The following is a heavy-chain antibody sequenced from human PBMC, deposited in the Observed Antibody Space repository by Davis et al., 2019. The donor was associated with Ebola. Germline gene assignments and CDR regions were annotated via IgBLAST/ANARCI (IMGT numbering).Heavy chain of an antibody. CDR3: VKGIVGTAKVY. D-gene: IGHD1-26*01. V-gene: IGHV3-30*18. J-gene: IGHJ4*02. CDR1: GFTFSNYG. CDR2: ISFEGGNK. Sequence: GGSLRLSCAASGFTFSNYGIHWVRQAPGKGLEWVAGISFEGGNKYYADSVKGRFTISRDNSKNILYLQMSSLRAEDTAVYYCVKGIVGTAKVYWGQGTLVTVSS.